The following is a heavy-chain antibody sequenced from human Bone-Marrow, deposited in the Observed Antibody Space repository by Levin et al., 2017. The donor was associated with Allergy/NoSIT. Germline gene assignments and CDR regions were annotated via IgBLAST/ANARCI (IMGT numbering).Heavy chain of an antibody. J-gene: IGHJ6*02. CDR3: ARGYGLKQFYYYGMDV. CDR1: GFAFSTYC. CDR2: ITTAGTYI. V-gene: IGHV3-21*01. Sequence: GESLKISCASSGFAFSTYCMDWVRQAPGKGLEWVASITTAGTYIYYTDSVKGRFTISRDNAKNSLYLQMNSLRAEDTAVYYCARGYGLKQFYYYGMDVWGQGTTVTVSS. D-gene: IGHD1/OR15-1a*01.